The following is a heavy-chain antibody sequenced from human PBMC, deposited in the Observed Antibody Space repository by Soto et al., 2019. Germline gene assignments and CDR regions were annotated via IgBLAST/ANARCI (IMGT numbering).Heavy chain of an antibody. Sequence: EVQLVESGGGLVQPGGSLRLSCAASGFTFSSYSMNWVRQAPGKGLEWVSYISSSSSTIYYADSVKGRFTISRDNAKNSLYLQMNSLRAEDTAVYYCVRDGYDILTGYYVYYFDYWGQGTLVTVSS. J-gene: IGHJ4*02. CDR2: ISSSSSTI. CDR3: VRDGYDILTGYYVYYFDY. CDR1: GFTFSSYS. V-gene: IGHV3-48*01. D-gene: IGHD3-9*01.